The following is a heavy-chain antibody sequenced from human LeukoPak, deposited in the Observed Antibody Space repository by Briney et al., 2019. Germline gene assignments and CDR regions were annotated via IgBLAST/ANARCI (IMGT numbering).Heavy chain of an antibody. D-gene: IGHD6-13*01. J-gene: IGHJ4*02. CDR2: ISSSSSYI. CDR3: ARGGYSSSWSFGY. CDR1: GFTFSSYS. Sequence: GGSLRLSCAASGFTFSSYSMNWVRQAPGKGLEWVSSISSSSSYIYYADSVKGRFTISRDNAKNSLYLQMNSLRAEDTAVYYCARGGYSSSWSFGYWGQGTLVTVSS. V-gene: IGHV3-21*01.